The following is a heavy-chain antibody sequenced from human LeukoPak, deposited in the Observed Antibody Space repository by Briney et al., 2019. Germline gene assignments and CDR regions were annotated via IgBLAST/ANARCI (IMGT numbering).Heavy chain of an antibody. CDR1: GFTFRSYG. D-gene: IGHD3-22*01. Sequence: RALILSCAAYGFTFRSYGRHTVRQAPAKGLGWVEAISYDGSNNYYADSVKGRFTISSDNSKHTLYLQMNSLRAEDTAVYYCAKEIWAKSMIVDFEDYWGQGTLVTVSS. J-gene: IGHJ4*02. CDR3: AKEIWAKSMIVDFEDY. V-gene: IGHV3-30*18. CDR2: ISYDGSNN.